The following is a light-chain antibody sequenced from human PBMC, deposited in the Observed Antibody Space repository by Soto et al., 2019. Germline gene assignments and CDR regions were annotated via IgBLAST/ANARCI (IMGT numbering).Light chain of an antibody. J-gene: IGKJ2*01. V-gene: IGKV3-11*01. Sequence: EIVLTQSPATLSLSPGERATLSCRASQSVSSYLAWYQQKPGQAPRLLIYDASNRATSIPARFSGSGSGTDFSLTITSLEPEDFEVYYCQQYNDWPPYTFGQGTKLAMK. CDR2: DAS. CDR1: QSVSSY. CDR3: QQYNDWPPYT.